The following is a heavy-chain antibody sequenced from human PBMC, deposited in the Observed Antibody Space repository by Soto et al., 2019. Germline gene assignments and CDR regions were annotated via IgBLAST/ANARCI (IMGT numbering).Heavy chain of an antibody. J-gene: IGHJ4*02. V-gene: IGHV3-11*06. CDR2: ISSSSSYT. Sequence: GGSLRLSCAASGFTFSDYYMSWIRQAPGKGLEWVSYISSSSSYTNYADSVKGRFTISRDNAKNSLYLQMNSLRAEDTAVYYCARDSYSGSLDYWGQGTLVTVSS. CDR3: ARDSYSGSLDY. CDR1: GFTFSDYY. D-gene: IGHD1-26*01.